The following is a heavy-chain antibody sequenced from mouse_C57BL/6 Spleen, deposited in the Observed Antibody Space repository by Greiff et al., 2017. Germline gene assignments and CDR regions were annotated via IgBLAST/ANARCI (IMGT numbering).Heavy chain of an antibody. V-gene: IGHV2-2*01. CDR1: GFSLTSYG. J-gene: IGHJ4*01. CDR3: ARRGVTTVVDSYYAMDY. Sequence: VKLVESGPGLVQPSQSLSITCTVSGFSLTSYGVHWVRQSPGKGLEWLGVIWSGGSTDYNAAFISRLSISKDNSKSQVFFKMNSLQADDTAIYYCARRGVTTVVDSYYAMDYWGQGTSVTVSS. CDR2: IWSGGST. D-gene: IGHD1-1*01.